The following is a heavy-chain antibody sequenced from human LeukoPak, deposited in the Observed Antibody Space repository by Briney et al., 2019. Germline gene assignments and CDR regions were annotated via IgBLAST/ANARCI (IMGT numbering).Heavy chain of an antibody. CDR3: TRDVGYSSEETDY. CDR1: GYTFISYS. D-gene: IGHD6-19*01. Sequence: GASVKVSCKASGYTFISYSMNWVRQAPGQSLEWMGWINVGNGNTKYSQKFQGRVTITRDTSASTAYMELSSLRFEDTAVYYCTRDVGYSSEETDYWGQGTLVTVSS. V-gene: IGHV1-3*01. J-gene: IGHJ4*02. CDR2: INVGNGNT.